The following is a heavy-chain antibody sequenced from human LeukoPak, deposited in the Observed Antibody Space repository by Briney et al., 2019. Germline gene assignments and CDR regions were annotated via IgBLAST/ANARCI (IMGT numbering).Heavy chain of an antibody. CDR3: ARPIIYYYYGMDV. Sequence: PGGSLRLSCVASGFTFSSYEMNWVRQAPGKGLEWVSYISSSGSTIYYADSVKGRFTISRDNAKNSLYLQMNSLRAEDTAVYHCARPIIYYYYGMDVWGKGTTVTVSS. V-gene: IGHV3-48*03. CDR1: GFTFSSYE. CDR2: ISSSGSTI. J-gene: IGHJ6*04.